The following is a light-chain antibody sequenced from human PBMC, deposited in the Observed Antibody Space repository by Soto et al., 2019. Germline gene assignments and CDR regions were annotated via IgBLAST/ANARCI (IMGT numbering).Light chain of an antibody. J-gene: IGKJ1*01. CDR2: GAS. CDR1: QSVCSGC. Sequence: ETVLTQSPATLSLTTGERVTLSCRASQSVCSGCLAWYQQKPGQSPRLLMYGASSRATGIPDRFSGSGSGTDFTLTISRLEPEDFAVYYCQHYGTTPWTFGPGTKVVIK. V-gene: IGKV3-20*01. CDR3: QHYGTTPWT.